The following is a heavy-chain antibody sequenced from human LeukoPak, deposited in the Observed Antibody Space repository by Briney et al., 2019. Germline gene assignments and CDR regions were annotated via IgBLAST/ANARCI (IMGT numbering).Heavy chain of an antibody. CDR2: IIPIFGTA. D-gene: IGHD1-26*01. Sequence: ASVKVSCKASGGTFSSYAISWVRQAPGQGLEWMGGIIPIFGTANYAQKFQGRVTITTDESTSTAYMELSSLRSEDTAVYYCARVPWMGATHYFDYWGQGTLVTVSS. J-gene: IGHJ4*02. V-gene: IGHV1-69*05. CDR1: GGTFSSYA. CDR3: ARVPWMGATHYFDY.